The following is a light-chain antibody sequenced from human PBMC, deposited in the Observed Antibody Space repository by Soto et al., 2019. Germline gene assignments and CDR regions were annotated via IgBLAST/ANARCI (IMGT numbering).Light chain of an antibody. J-gene: IGKJ2*01. CDR2: LGS. V-gene: IGKV2-28*01. Sequence: EIVMTQSPLSLPVTPGEPASISCRSSQSLLHSNGYNYLSWYLQKPGQSAQLLIYLGSNRASGVPDRFSGSGSGTDFTLEISIVEAEDVGIYFCMLALEILYTFGQGTKLEIK. CDR1: QSLLHSNGYNY. CDR3: MLALEILYT.